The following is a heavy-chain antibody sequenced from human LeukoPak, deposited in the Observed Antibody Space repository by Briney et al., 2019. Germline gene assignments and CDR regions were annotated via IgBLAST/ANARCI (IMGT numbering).Heavy chain of an antibody. V-gene: IGHV3-7*01. D-gene: IGHD3-10*02. J-gene: IGHJ6*04. CDR1: GFTFSSYW. CDR2: IKQDGSEK. CDR3: AELGITMIGGV. Sequence: GGSLRLSCAASGFTFSSYWMTWVRQAPGKGLEWVANIKQDGSEKYYVDSVKGRFTISRDNAKDSLYLQMNSLRAEDTAVYYCAELGITMIGGVWGKGTTVTISS.